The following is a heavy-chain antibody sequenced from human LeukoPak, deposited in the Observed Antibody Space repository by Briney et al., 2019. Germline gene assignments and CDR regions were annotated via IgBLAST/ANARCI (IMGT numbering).Heavy chain of an antibody. CDR2: ISSSSSFR. V-gene: IGHV3-21*04. CDR3: ARDRGSSSLIYFDY. Sequence: GGSLRLSCAASGFNFSSYSMNWVRQAPGKGLEWVSSISSSSSFRYYADSVKGRFTVSRDNSKNTLYLQMNSLRVEDTAVYYCARDRGSSSLIYFDYCGQGTLVTVSS. J-gene: IGHJ4*02. CDR1: GFNFSSYS. D-gene: IGHD6-13*01.